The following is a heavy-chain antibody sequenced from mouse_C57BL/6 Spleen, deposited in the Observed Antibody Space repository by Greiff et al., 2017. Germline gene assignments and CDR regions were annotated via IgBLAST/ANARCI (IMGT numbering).Heavy chain of an antibody. CDR3: TRRWTTVVATYYAMDY. CDR2: IDPETGGT. Sequence: VQLQQSGAELVRPGASVTLSCKASGYTFTDYEMHWVKQTPVHGLEWIGAIDPETGGTAYNQKFKGKAILTADNSSSTAYMELRSLTSEDSAVYYCTRRWTTVVATYYAMDYWGQGTSVTVSS. CDR1: GYTFTDYE. J-gene: IGHJ4*01. V-gene: IGHV1-15*01. D-gene: IGHD1-1*01.